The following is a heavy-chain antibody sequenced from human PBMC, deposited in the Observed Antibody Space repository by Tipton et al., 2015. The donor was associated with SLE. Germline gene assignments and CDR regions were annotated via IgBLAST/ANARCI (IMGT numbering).Heavy chain of an antibody. CDR1: GGSISSSGYY. J-gene: IGHJ3*02. V-gene: IGHV4-31*03. CDR3: ARFIAVAGPGAFDI. Sequence: TLSLTCTVSGGSISSSGYYWSWIRQHPGKGLEWIGYIYYSGNTYYNPSLKSRVTISVDTSKNQFSLKLSSVTAADTAVYYCARFIAVAGPGAFDIWGQGTMVTVSS. D-gene: IGHD6-19*01. CDR2: IYYSGNT.